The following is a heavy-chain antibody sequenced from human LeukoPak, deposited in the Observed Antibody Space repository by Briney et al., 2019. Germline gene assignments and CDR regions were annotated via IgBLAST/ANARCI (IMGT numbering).Heavy chain of an antibody. CDR2: ILYSGST. CDR1: GGSVSSNY. V-gene: IGHV4-59*02. D-gene: IGHD4-17*01. J-gene: IGHJ4*02. CDR3: ARARGDYGWIDY. Sequence: PSETLSLTCTVSGGSVSSNYWSWIRQPPGRGLEWIGYILYSGSTNYHPSPKSRVNISADTSKNQVSLKLSSVTAADTAIYYCARARGDYGWIDYWGQGTLVTVSS.